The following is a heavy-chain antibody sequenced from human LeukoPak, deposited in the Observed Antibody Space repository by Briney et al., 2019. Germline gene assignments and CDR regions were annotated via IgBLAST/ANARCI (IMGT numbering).Heavy chain of an antibody. CDR1: GFTFSFYI. J-gene: IGHJ4*02. CDR2: ITSSSTII. V-gene: IGHV3-48*02. CDR3: AKIAGARGKAFDY. Sequence: GGSLRLSCAASGFTFSFYIMNWVRQAPGKGLELVSYITSSSTIIYYADSVKGRFTISRDNAKNSLYLQMDSLRDDDTAIYYCAKIAGARGKAFDYWGQGTLVTDSS. D-gene: IGHD3-10*01.